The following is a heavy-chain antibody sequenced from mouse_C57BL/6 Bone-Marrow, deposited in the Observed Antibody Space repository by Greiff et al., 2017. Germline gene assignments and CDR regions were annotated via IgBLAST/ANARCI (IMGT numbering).Heavy chain of an antibody. D-gene: IGHD2-1*01. V-gene: IGHV1-81*01. CDR3: AFPSTMAFDY. CDR2: IYPRSGNS. Sequence: VQLQQSGAGLARPGASVKLSCKASGYTFTSYGISWVKQRTGQGLEWIGEIYPRSGNSYYNDKVKGKATLLADKSASTAYMELRSLTSEDSAVYFCAFPSTMAFDYWGQGTTLTVSS. CDR1: GYTFTSYG. J-gene: IGHJ2*01.